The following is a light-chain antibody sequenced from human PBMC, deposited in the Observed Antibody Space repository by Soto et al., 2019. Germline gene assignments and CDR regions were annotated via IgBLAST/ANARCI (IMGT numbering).Light chain of an antibody. Sequence: DIQLTQSPSSLSASVGDRVTITCQASQAIGKFLYLYQQRPGKAPKRLIYAASTLQSGVPSRFSGSGSGTEFTLTISSLQPDDFATYYCLQHNEFWWTFGQGTKVDIK. J-gene: IGKJ1*01. CDR3: LQHNEFWWT. CDR2: AAS. CDR1: QAIGKF. V-gene: IGKV1-17*01.